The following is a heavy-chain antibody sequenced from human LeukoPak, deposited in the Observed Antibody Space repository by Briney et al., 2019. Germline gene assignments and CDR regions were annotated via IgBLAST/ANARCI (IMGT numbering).Heavy chain of an antibody. CDR2: IDQDGSEK. J-gene: IGHJ3*02. Sequence: PGGSLRLSCAASGFTFSSHWMHWVRQAPGKGLEWVANIDQDGSEKYYLDSARGRFTISRDNAKNSLYLQMNSLRAEDTAVYYCARDMSIAARSDAFDIWGQGTMVTVSS. V-gene: IGHV3-7*01. D-gene: IGHD6-6*01. CDR1: GFTFSSHW. CDR3: ARDMSIAARSDAFDI.